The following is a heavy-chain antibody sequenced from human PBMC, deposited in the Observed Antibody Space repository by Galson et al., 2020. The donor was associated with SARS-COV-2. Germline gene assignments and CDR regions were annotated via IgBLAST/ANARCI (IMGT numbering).Heavy chain of an antibody. CDR2: ISHDGST. D-gene: IGHD3-10*01. Sequence: SETLSLTCSVSGGTVSSGRYYWSWIRQPPGKGLEWIGYISHDGSTNHNPSLKSRVTISMDTSKNQFSLNLSSVTAADTAVYFCARISKDGSGSYYINWFDTWGQGTLVTVSS. J-gene: IGHJ5*02. CDR1: GGTVSSGRYY. V-gene: IGHV4-61*01. CDR3: ARISKDGSGSYYINWFDT.